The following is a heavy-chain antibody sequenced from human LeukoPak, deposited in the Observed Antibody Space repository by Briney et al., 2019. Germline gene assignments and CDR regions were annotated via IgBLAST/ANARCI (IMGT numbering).Heavy chain of an antibody. D-gene: IGHD6-19*01. V-gene: IGHV4-59*08. CDR2: IYYSGST. CDR1: GGSISSYY. J-gene: IGHJ4*02. CDR3: ARRKYYSAWRDY. Sequence: SETLSLTCTVSGGSISSYYWSWIRQPPGKGLEWIGYIYYSGSTYYNPSLKSRVTISVDTSKNQFSLKLSSVTAADTAVYYCARRKYYSAWRDYWGQGTLVTVSS.